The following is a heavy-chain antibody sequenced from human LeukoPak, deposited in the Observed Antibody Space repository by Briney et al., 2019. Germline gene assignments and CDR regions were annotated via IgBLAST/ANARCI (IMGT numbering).Heavy chain of an antibody. J-gene: IGHJ4*02. CDR3: ARATYYYDSSGYYFDY. D-gene: IGHD3-22*01. V-gene: IGHV1-18*01. Sequence: ASMKVSCKASGYTFTSYGISWVRQAPGQGLEWMGWISAYNGNTNYAQKLQGRVTITADESTSTAYMELSSLRSEDTAVYYCARATYYYDSSGYYFDYWGQGTLVTVSS. CDR2: ISAYNGNT. CDR1: GYTFTSYG.